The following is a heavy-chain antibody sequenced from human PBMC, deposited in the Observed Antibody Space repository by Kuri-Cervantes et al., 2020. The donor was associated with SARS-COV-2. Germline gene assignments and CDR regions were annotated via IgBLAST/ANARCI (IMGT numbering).Heavy chain of an antibody. CDR3: ARLFSPWSVVGDY. V-gene: IGHV4-39*01. Sequence: SETLSLTCTVSGDSISSSSYYWGWIRQPPGKGLEWIGTIYYSGSTDYNTSLKSRVTISVDTSKNQFSLKLRSVTATDTAVYYCARLFSPWSVVGDYWGQGTLVTVSS. CDR2: IYYSGST. D-gene: IGHD1-1*01. J-gene: IGHJ4*02. CDR1: GDSISSSSYY.